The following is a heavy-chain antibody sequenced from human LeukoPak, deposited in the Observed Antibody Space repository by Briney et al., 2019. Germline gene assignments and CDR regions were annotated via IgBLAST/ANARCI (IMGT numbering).Heavy chain of an antibody. D-gene: IGHD5-18*01. J-gene: IGHJ4*02. CDR3: ARGYSCGYRIDY. V-gene: IGHV3-74*01. Sequence: GGSLRLSCAASGFTFSSYWMHWVRQAPGKGLVGVSRISSDGSSTSYADAVKGRFTISRDTPKNALYLQMNSLRAEDTAVYFCARGYSCGYRIDYWGQGTLVTVSS. CDR2: ISSDGSST. CDR1: GFTFSSYW.